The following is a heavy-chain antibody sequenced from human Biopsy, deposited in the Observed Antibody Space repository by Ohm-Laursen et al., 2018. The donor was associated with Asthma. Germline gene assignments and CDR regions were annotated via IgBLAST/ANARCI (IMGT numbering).Heavy chain of an antibody. CDR2: ISYDGSTK. CDR3: ARDIAFGGVHDF. Sequence: SLRLSCTASGFSFSEFVMHWVRQAPGKRLEWVAVISYDGSTKYYADSVKGRFTISRDNAKNSLHLQMNSLRAEDTAIYYCARDIAFGGVHDFWGQGTLVAVSS. J-gene: IGHJ4*02. V-gene: IGHV3-30*03. CDR1: GFSFSEFV. D-gene: IGHD3-16*01.